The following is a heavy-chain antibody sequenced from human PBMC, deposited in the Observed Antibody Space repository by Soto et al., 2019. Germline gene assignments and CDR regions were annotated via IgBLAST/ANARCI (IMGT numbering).Heavy chain of an antibody. V-gene: IGHV3-23*01. J-gene: IGHJ4*02. CDR2: ITARGDDT. D-gene: IGHD6-6*01. Sequence: EVQLLESGGGLVQPGGSLRLSCAASGFTFRSYAMSWVRQAPGKGLKWVSGITARGDDTYYADSVKGRFTVSRDNSRNTRYLQMDSLTAEDTARYYCAKETISYMPTRPPPYCFDRWGQGTLVTVSS. CDR3: AKETISYMPTRPPPYCFDR. CDR1: GFTFRSYA.